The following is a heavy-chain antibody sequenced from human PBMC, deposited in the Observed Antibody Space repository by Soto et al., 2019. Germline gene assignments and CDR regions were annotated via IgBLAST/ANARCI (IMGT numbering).Heavy chain of an antibody. CDR2: IDPDGRVG. J-gene: IGHJ1*01. Sequence: EGQLLGSGGGLVQPGGSLRLSCVASGLRFSTYWMNWVRQPPGMGLEWVANIDPDGRVGTYVDSVKGRFTTSRDNAQRSLFLQMNDVRVEDTAVYYCALGGYCSGGGCLYQHWGQGTLLTVSS. CDR3: ALGGYCSGGGCLYQH. D-gene: IGHD2-15*01. CDR1: GLRFSTYW. V-gene: IGHV3-7*03.